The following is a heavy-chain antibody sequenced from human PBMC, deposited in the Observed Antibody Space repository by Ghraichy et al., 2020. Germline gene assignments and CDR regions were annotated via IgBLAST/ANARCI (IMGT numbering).Heavy chain of an antibody. CDR2: ISSGGSMV. CDR1: GFTFSSYS. D-gene: IGHD6-19*01. V-gene: IGHV3-48*02. CDR3: ARTTVYSTGWFSSDH. Sequence: GGSLRLSCGASGFTFSSYSFNWVRQAPGKGLEWLSYISSGGSMVYHADSVKGRFSISRDNVKDSLYLHMNSLRDEDTAVYYCARTTVYSTGWFSSDHWGQGTLVTVSS. J-gene: IGHJ4*02.